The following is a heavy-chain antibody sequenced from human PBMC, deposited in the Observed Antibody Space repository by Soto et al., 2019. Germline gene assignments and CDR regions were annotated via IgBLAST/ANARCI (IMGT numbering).Heavy chain of an antibody. CDR3: AKYGDDLVVVTCAHFDF. Sequence: EVRLLESGGGLVQPGGSLRLSCAASGFTFSSYAMSWVRQAPGKGLEWVSSISGSGGSTYYEESVKGRFSISRDNSKNTLFLHMTSLRAEDTAVYYCAKYGDDLVVVTCAHFDFWGQGALVPVSS. CDR2: ISGSGGST. J-gene: IGHJ4*02. CDR1: GFTFSSYA. D-gene: IGHD2-2*01. V-gene: IGHV3-23*01.